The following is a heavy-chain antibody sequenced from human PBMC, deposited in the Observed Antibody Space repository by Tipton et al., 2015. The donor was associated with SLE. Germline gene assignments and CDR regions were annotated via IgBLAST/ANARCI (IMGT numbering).Heavy chain of an antibody. J-gene: IGHJ4*02. Sequence: SLRLSCAASGFPFSSYAMHWVRQAPGKGLEYVSAISSNGGSTYYANSVKGRFTISRDNSKNTLYLQMGSLRAEDMAVYYCAREAYDFWSGYSYYFDYWGQGTLVTVSS. CDR3: AREAYDFWSGYSYYFDY. CDR1: GFPFSSYA. D-gene: IGHD3-3*01. V-gene: IGHV3-64*01. CDR2: ISSNGGST.